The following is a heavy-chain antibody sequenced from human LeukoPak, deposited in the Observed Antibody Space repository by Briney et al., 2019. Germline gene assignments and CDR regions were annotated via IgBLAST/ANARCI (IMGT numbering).Heavy chain of an antibody. V-gene: IGHV3-66*01. J-gene: IGHJ6*02. D-gene: IGHD3-16*02. CDR3: ARYRDPYGMDV. CDR1: GFTVSSNY. Sequence: GGSLRLSCAAPGFTVSSNYMSWVRQAPGKGLEWVSTIYSGGATYYADSLKARFTVSRDNSRNTLSLQMSSLRAEDTAVYYCARYRDPYGMDVWGQGTTVTVSS. CDR2: IYSGGAT.